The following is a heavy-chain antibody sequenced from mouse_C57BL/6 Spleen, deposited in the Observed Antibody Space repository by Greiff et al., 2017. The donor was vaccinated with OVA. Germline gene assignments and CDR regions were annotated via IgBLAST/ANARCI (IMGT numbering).Heavy chain of an antibody. CDR3: ARYGYRVPHAMDY. Sequence: QVQLQQSGPELVKPGASVKISCKASGYAFSSSWMNWVKQRPGKGLEWIGRIYPGDGDTNYNGKFKGKATLTADKSSSTAYMQLSRLTSGDSAVYFCARYGYRVPHAMDYRGQGTSGTVSS. J-gene: IGHJ4*01. CDR1: GYAFSSSW. V-gene: IGHV1-82*01. D-gene: IGHD1-2*01. CDR2: IYPGDGDT.